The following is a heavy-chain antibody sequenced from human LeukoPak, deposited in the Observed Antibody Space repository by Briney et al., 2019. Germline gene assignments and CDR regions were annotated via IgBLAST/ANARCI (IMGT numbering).Heavy chain of an antibody. V-gene: IGHV3-30*02. CDR2: IRYDGSNK. D-gene: IGHD3-10*01. CDR1: GFTFGSYG. J-gene: IGHJ4*02. CDR3: ARDRWFGEKGVGY. Sequence: GGSLRLPCAASGFTFGSYGMHWVRQAPGKGLEWVAFIRYDGSNKYYADSVKGRFTISRDNSKNTLYLQMNSLRAEDTAVYYCARDRWFGEKGVGYWGQGTLVTVSS.